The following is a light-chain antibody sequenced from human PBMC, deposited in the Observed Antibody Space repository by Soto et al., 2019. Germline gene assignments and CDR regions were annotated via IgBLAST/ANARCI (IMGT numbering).Light chain of an antibody. CDR2: EVN. CDR3: TSYAGGNNV. V-gene: IGLV2-8*01. Sequence: QSVLTQPPSASGSPGQSVTISCTGTSSDVGGYNYVSWYQQNPGKVPKLMIYEVNKRPSGVPDRFSGSKSGNTASLTVSGLQAEDEADDYCTSYAGGNNVVGTGTKLTVL. J-gene: IGLJ1*01. CDR1: SSDVGGYNY.